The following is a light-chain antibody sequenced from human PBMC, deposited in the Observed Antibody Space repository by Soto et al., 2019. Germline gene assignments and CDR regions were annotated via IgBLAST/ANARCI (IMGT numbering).Light chain of an antibody. CDR3: GADHGSGSNFVYV. Sequence: QLVLTQPPSASASLGASVTLTCTLSSGYSNYKVDWYQQRPGKGPRFVMRVGTGGIVGSKGDGFPDRFSVLGSGLNRYLTIKNIQEEDESDYHCGADHGSGSNFVYVFGTGTKLTVL. V-gene: IGLV9-49*01. J-gene: IGLJ1*01. CDR2: VGTGGIVG. CDR1: SGYSNYK.